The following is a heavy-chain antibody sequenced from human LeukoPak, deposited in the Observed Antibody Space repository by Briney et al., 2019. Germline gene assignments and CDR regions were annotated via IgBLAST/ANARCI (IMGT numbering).Heavy chain of an antibody. CDR3: ARRALPPAYCGGDCFDAFDI. V-gene: IGHV5-10-1*01. CDR2: IDPSDSYT. D-gene: IGHD2-21*02. J-gene: IGHJ3*02. Sequence: GESLRISCKGSGYRFTSYWISWVRQMPGKGLEWMGRIDPSDSYTNYSPSSQGHVTISADKSISTAYLQWSSLKASHTAMYYCARRALPPAYCGGDCFDAFDIWGQGTMVTVSS. CDR1: GYRFTSYW.